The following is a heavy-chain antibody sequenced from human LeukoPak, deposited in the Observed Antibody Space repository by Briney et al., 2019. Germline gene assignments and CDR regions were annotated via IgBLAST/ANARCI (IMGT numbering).Heavy chain of an antibody. J-gene: IGHJ6*02. D-gene: IGHD2-8*01. V-gene: IGHV3-66*02. CDR2: IYIGGST. CDR3: ASPDCTNGVCPYYYYGMDV. CDR1: GFTVSSNY. Sequence: PGGSLRLSCAASGFTVSSNYMSWVRQAPGKGLEWVSVIYIGGSTYYADSVKGRFTISRDNSKNTLYLQMNSLRAEDTAVYYCASPDCTNGVCPYYYYGMDVWGQGTTVTVSS.